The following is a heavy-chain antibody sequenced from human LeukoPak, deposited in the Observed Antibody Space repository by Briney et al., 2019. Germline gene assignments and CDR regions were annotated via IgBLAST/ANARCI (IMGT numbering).Heavy chain of an antibody. CDR1: GGSISSRNYF. Sequence: NSSETLSLTCTVSGGSISSRNYFWTWLRQPAGKGLEWIGHIDTSGSTKYNPSLKTRVTISVDTSKKQFSLKLRSVTAADTAVYHCARVIEHRNWYFDLWGRGTLVTVSS. CDR2: IDTSGST. D-gene: IGHD2-21*01. V-gene: IGHV4-61*09. J-gene: IGHJ2*01. CDR3: ARVIEHRNWYFDL.